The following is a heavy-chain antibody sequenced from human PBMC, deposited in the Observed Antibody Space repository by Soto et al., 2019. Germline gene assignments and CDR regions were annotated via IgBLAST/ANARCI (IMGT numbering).Heavy chain of an antibody. Sequence: SETLSLTCTVSGGSISSSSYYWGWIRQPPGKGLEWIGSIYYSGSTYYNPSLKSRVTISVDTSKNQFSLKLSSVTAADTAVYYCARAAARFDAFDIWGQGTMVTVSS. CDR1: GGSISSSSYY. V-gene: IGHV4-39*01. CDR3: ARAAARFDAFDI. D-gene: IGHD6-13*01. CDR2: IYYSGST. J-gene: IGHJ3*02.